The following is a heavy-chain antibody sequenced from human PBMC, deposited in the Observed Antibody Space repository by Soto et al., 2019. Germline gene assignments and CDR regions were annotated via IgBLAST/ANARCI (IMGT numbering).Heavy chain of an antibody. CDR1: GFTFSSFG. J-gene: IGHJ4*02. V-gene: IGHV3-30*18. CDR3: AKNPDLYAWGLEAYFDY. Sequence: PGGALRLSCVASGFTFSSFGMHGVRQAPVKGRDWVAVRADDGSDQYYADSVKGLFSISRENSKNTLYLQMNSLRAEDTAVYYCAKNPDLYAWGLEAYFDYWGQGTLVTVSS. D-gene: IGHD3-16*01. CDR2: RADDGSDQ.